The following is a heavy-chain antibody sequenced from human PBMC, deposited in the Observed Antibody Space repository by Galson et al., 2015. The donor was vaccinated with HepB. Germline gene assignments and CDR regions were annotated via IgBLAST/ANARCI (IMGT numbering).Heavy chain of an antibody. J-gene: IGHJ5*02. D-gene: IGHD7-27*01. CDR2: LFYSGTI. Sequence: SETLSLTCTVSGGSISSSRYYWGWIRQPPGKGLEWIGSLFYSGTIYYNPSLKSRVTISIDTSKNQFSLKVTSVTAADTAVYYCARSNWGSTGWFDPWGQGTLVTVSS. CDR1: GGSISSSRYY. V-gene: IGHV4-39*07. CDR3: ARSNWGSTGWFDP.